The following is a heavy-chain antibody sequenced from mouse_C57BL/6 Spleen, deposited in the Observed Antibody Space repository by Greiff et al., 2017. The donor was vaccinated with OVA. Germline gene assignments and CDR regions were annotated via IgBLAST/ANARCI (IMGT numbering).Heavy chain of an antibody. J-gene: IGHJ1*03. D-gene: IGHD1-1*01. Sequence: VQLQQSGAELATPGASVKLSCKASGYTFTRYWMHWVKQRPGQGLEWIGYINPSRGYTKYNQKFKDKATFTAAKSSSTAYMQLSSLTYEDAAVYYCARDYGSSYRYFDVWGTGTTVTVSS. V-gene: IGHV1-7*01. CDR1: GYTFTRYW. CDR2: INPSRGYT. CDR3: ARDYGSSYRYFDV.